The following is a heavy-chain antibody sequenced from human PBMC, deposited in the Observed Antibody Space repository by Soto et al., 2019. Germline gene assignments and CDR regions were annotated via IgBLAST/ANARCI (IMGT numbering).Heavy chain of an antibody. V-gene: IGHV1-8*01. Sequence: ASVKVSCKASGYTFTNNDVTWVRQATGQGLEWIGWMDPGSGDTGYAQKFQGRVTMTRNISIATAYMELSSLRSEDTAIYYCARMASFGSLNWFDPWGQGXLVTVYS. CDR1: GYTFTNND. D-gene: IGHD5-18*01. J-gene: IGHJ5*02. CDR2: MDPGSGDT. CDR3: ARMASFGSLNWFDP.